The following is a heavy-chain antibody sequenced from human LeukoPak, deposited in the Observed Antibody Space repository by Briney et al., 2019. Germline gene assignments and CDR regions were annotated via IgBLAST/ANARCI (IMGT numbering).Heavy chain of an antibody. J-gene: IGHJ4*02. Sequence: PGGSLRLSCAASGFTFSSYAMSWVRQVPGKGLEWVSVISGSGDNTYYADSVKGRFTISRDNSKNMLYLQMNSLRAEDTAVYYCAIIPRAAAGPSARSPFHYWGQGTLVTVSS. CDR1: GFTFSSYA. V-gene: IGHV3-23*01. CDR2: ISGSGDNT. D-gene: IGHD6-13*01. CDR3: AIIPRAAAGPSARSPFHY.